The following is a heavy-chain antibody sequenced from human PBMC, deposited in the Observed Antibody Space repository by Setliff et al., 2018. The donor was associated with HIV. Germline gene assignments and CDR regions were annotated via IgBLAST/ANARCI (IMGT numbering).Heavy chain of an antibody. CDR2: IHYDGSTT. CDR3: TRVRPGRWAALDAFDL. Sequence: GESLKISCAASGLTFANYWMHWVRQAPGKGLVWVSRIHYDGSTTNYADFVKGRFTISRDNAKNTLYLQMDSLRAEDTAVYYCTRVRPGRWAALDAFDLWGKGTMVTVSS. CDR1: GLTFANYW. D-gene: IGHD3-10*01. J-gene: IGHJ3*01. V-gene: IGHV3-74*01.